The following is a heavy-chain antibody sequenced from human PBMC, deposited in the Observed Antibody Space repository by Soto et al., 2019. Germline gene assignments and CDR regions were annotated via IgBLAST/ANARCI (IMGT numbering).Heavy chain of an antibody. CDR3: ARHPNYGDPIYYYYGMDV. V-gene: IGHV5-10-1*01. Sequence: PGESLKISCKGSGYSFTSYWISWVRQMPGKGLEWMGRIDPSDSYTNYSPSFQGHVTISADKSISTAYLQWSSLKASDTAMYYCARHPNYGDPIYYYYGMDVWGQGTTVTLSS. D-gene: IGHD4-17*01. J-gene: IGHJ6*02. CDR1: GYSFTSYW. CDR2: IDPSDSYT.